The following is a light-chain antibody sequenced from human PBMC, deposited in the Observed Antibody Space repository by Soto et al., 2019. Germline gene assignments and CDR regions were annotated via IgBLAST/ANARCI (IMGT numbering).Light chain of an antibody. CDR2: GAS. CDR3: QQHGSSPGT. CDR1: QSVSSSY. V-gene: IGKV3-20*01. Sequence: EIVLTQSPGTLSLSPGERATLSCRASQSVSSSYLAWYQQKTGQAPRLLIYGASSRATGIPDRFSGSGSGTDFTLTISRLEPEDVAVYYCQQHGSSPGTFGQGTKLEIK. J-gene: IGKJ2*01.